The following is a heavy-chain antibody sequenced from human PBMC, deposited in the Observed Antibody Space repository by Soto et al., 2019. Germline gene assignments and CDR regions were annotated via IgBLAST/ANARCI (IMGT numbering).Heavy chain of an antibody. J-gene: IGHJ4*02. CDR2: IKQEGGEK. CDR1: GFTFSSHW. CDR3: ARGGDSYIDY. Sequence: LRLSCAASGFTFSSHWMVWVRQPPGKGLEWVANIKQEGGEKSYVDSVKGRFTVSGDNAQNSLYLQMNSLRVEDTAMYYCARGGDSYIDYWGQGALVTVSS. D-gene: IGHD2-21*02. V-gene: IGHV3-7*03.